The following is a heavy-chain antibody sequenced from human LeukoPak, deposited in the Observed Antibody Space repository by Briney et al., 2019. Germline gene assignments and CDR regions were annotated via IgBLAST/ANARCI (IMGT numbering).Heavy chain of an antibody. J-gene: IGHJ4*02. Sequence: PSETLSLTCTVSGGSISSGGYYWSWIGQHPGKGLEWIGYIYYSGSTYYNPSLKSRVTISVDTSKNQFPLKLSSVTAADTAVYYCARGQQLAECDYWGQGTLVTVSS. CDR3: ARGQQLAECDY. CDR1: GGSISSGGYY. CDR2: IYYSGST. D-gene: IGHD6-6*01. V-gene: IGHV4-31*03.